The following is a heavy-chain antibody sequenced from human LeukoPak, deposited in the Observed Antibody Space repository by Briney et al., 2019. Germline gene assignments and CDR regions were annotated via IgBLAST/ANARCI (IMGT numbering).Heavy chain of an antibody. D-gene: IGHD6-19*01. J-gene: IGHJ4*02. Sequence: PGRSLRRSCAASGFTFSSYAMHWVRNATGQGLEWVAVISYDGSNKYYADSVKGRFTISRDNSKNTLYLQMNSLRAEDTAVYYCASPGIAVAGAFDYWGQGTLVTVSS. CDR2: ISYDGSNK. CDR1: GFTFSSYA. CDR3: ASPGIAVAGAFDY. V-gene: IGHV3-30-3*01.